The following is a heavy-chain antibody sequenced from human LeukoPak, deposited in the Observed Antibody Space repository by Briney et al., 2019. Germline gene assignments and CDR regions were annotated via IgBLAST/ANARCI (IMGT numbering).Heavy chain of an antibody. J-gene: IGHJ4*02. CDR3: ARSSPVGATFYFDY. V-gene: IGHV4-61*02. Sequence: SETLSLPCTVSGGSISSGRYYWRWIWQPAGKGLEWIGGSYTSGSTNYCPSLKSRVTTTVDTSKNQFTLKLSSVTAADTAVYYCARSSPVGATFYFDYWGKGTLVTVAS. D-gene: IGHD1-26*01. CDR2: SYTSGST. CDR1: GGSISSGRYY.